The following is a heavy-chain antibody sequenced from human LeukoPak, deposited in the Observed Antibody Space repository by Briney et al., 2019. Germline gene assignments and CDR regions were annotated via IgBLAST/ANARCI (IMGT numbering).Heavy chain of an antibody. V-gene: IGHV3-23*01. CDR1: GFTFSSIA. J-gene: IGHJ4*02. CDR2: IRSNGDTT. Sequence: GGSLRLSCTAPGFTFSSIAMTWVRQAPGKGLEWVSTIRSNGDTTYNADSVKGRFTISRDNSKNTLYLELNSLRVEDTATFYCAKGQELDDGVFDSWGQGTMVTVSS. CDR3: AKGQELDDGVFDS. D-gene: IGHD1-1*01.